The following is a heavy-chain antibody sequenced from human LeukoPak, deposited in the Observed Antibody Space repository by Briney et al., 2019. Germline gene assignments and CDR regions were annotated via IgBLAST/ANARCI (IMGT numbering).Heavy chain of an antibody. Sequence: PGGSLRLSCAASGFTFRSYGMSWVRQAQGKGLEWVSAISGSGGSTYYPDSVTGRFTVSRDNSKNTLYLQMNSLRAEDTAVYYSADRGDYCTNGVCLHWGQGTLVTVSS. CDR2: ISGSGGST. J-gene: IGHJ4*02. D-gene: IGHD2-8*01. CDR1: GFTFRSYG. V-gene: IGHV3-23*01. CDR3: ADRGDYCTNGVCLH.